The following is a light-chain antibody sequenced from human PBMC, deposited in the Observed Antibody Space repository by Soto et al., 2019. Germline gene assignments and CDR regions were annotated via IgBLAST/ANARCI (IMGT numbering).Light chain of an antibody. V-gene: IGLV2-14*01. J-gene: IGLJ3*02. Sequence: QSALTKPASVSGSPGQSITISCTGTSSDVGGYNYVSWYQQHPGKAPKLMIYEVSNRPSGVSNRFSGSKSGNTASLTISGLQAEDEADYYCSSYTSSSKLFGGGTKLTVL. CDR3: SSYTSSSKL. CDR1: SSDVGGYNY. CDR2: EVS.